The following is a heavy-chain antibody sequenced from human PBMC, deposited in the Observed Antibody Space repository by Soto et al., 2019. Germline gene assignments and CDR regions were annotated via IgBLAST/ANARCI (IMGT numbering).Heavy chain of an antibody. CDR3: ARGWTFDY. CDR2: IFHRGIT. V-gene: IGHV4-38-2*01. D-gene: IGHD2-15*01. CDR1: GYSITSGFY. Sequence: SETLSLTCEFSGYSITSGFYLFWIAQPPGKGLELIGRIFHRGITYYNPSRKIRVAISIDTSKNQFSLKLTSVTAADTDVYYCARGWTFDYWGQGNLVTGSS. J-gene: IGHJ4*01.